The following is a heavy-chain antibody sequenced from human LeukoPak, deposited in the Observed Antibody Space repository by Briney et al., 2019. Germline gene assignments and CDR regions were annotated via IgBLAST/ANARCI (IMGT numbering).Heavy chain of an antibody. Sequence: SETLSLTCTVSGGSISSSSYHWGWIRQPPGKGLEWIGSIYYSGSTHYNPSLKSRVTISVDTSKNQFSLKLSSVTAADTAVYYCARGSGYVRWFDPWGQGTLVTVSS. CDR3: ARGSGYVRWFDP. V-gene: IGHV4-39*01. CDR1: GGSISSSSYH. J-gene: IGHJ5*02. D-gene: IGHD5-12*01. CDR2: IYYSGST.